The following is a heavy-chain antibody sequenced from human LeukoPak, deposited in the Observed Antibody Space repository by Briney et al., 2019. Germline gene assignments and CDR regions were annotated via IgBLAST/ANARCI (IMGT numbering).Heavy chain of an antibody. V-gene: IGHV3-21*01. CDR2: ISSSSSSI. CDR3: VRERYHGSGAPKYDY. CDR1: GFTISSYS. D-gene: IGHD3-10*01. Sequence: GGSLRLSCAASGFTISSYSMNWVRQSPGKGLEWVSSISSSSSSIYCADSVKGRFTISRDNAKNSLYLQMNSLTVEDTAVYYCVRERYHGSGAPKYDYWGQGTLVTVSS. J-gene: IGHJ4*02.